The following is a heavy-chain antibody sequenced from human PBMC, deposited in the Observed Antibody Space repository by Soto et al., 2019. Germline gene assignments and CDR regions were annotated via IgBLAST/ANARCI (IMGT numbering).Heavy chain of an antibody. J-gene: IGHJ4*02. D-gene: IGHD3-22*01. CDR1: GGSISSGGYY. CDR3: ARDYYDSSGPRH. V-gene: IGHV4-31*03. Sequence: SETLSLTCTVSGGSISSGGYYWSWIRQHPGKGLEWIGYIYYSGSTYYNPSLKSRVTISVDTSKNQFSLELSSVTAADTAVYYCARDYYDSSGPRHWGQGTLVTVSS. CDR2: IYYSGST.